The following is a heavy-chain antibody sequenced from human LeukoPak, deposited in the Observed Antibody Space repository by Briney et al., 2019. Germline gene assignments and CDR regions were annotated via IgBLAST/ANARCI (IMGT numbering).Heavy chain of an antibody. CDR2: VYQSGST. D-gene: IGHD5-18*01. CDR1: GGSISSSNYY. V-gene: IGHV4-39*01. CDR3: VSPRGFSYGYFDY. Sequence: SETLSLTCTVSGGSISSSNYYWDWIRQPPGKGLEWIGSVYQSGSTYYNPSLKSRVTISADTSKNQFSLTLGSVSATDTAVYYCVSPRGFSYGYFDYRGQGTLVTVSS. J-gene: IGHJ4*02.